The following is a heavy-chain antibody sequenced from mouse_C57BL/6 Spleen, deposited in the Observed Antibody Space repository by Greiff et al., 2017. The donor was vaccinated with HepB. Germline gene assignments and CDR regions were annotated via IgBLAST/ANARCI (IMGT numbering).Heavy chain of an antibody. Sequence: VQLQQSGAELVKPGASVKISCKASGYAFSSYWMNWVKQRPGKGLEWIGQIYPGDGDTNYNGKFKGKATLTADNSSSTAYMQLSSLTSEDSAVYYCGRNVDDYDVGDYAMDYWGQGTSVTVSS. D-gene: IGHD2-4*01. CDR2: IYPGDGDT. J-gene: IGHJ4*01. CDR3: GRNVDDYDVGDYAMDY. V-gene: IGHV1-80*01. CDR1: GYAFSSYW.